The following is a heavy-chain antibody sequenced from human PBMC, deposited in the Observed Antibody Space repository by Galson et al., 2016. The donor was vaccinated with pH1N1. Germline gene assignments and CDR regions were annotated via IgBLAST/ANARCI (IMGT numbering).Heavy chain of an antibody. Sequence: KGLEWVSYMSSSGRTIYYADSVKGRFTISRDNAKNSLYLQMNSLRAEDTAVYYCARRGYGGEDFDYWGQGTLVTVSS. D-gene: IGHD4-23*01. J-gene: IGHJ4*02. CDR3: ARRGYGGEDFDY. V-gene: IGHV3-48*03. CDR2: MSSSGRTI.